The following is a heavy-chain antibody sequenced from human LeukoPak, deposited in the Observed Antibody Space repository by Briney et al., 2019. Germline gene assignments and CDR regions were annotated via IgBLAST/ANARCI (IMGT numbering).Heavy chain of an antibody. V-gene: IGHV3-23*01. CDR3: ARGRNFGSGSYVFDY. D-gene: IGHD3-10*01. CDR2: ISGSGDTT. CDR1: GFTFSTYG. J-gene: IGHJ4*02. Sequence: GGSLRLSCAASGFTFSTYGVSWVRQAPGKGVEGVSRISGSGDTTNYADSVKGRFTISRDKSRNTVYLQMDSLRADDTAVCYCARGRNFGSGSYVFDYWGQGTLVTVSS.